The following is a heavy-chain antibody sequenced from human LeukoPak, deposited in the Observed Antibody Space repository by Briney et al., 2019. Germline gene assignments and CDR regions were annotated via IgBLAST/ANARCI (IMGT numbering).Heavy chain of an antibody. V-gene: IGHV3-53*01. Sequence: GGSLRLSCAASGFTVSSNYMSWVRQAPGKGLEWVSVIYSGGSTYYADSVKGRFTISRDNSKNTLYLQMNSLRAEDTAVYYCATHSSGWYPLFDYWGQGTLVTVSS. CDR1: GFTVSSNY. CDR2: IYSGGST. D-gene: IGHD6-19*01. CDR3: ATHSSGWYPLFDY. J-gene: IGHJ4*02.